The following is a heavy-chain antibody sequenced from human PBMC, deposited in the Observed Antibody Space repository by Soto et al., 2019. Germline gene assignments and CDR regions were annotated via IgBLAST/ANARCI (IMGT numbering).Heavy chain of an antibody. V-gene: IGHV1-46*01. J-gene: IGHJ4*02. Sequence: ASVKVSCKASGYMFTYYYIHWVRQGPGQGLEWMGIINPNGGTTIYAQNFQGRVTMTRDTSVNSAYLHLSSLTSDDTAVYFCARCHRGLRCHLDYWGQGTLVTVSS. CDR1: GYMFTYYY. D-gene: IGHD4-17*01. CDR2: INPNGGTT. CDR3: ARCHRGLRCHLDY.